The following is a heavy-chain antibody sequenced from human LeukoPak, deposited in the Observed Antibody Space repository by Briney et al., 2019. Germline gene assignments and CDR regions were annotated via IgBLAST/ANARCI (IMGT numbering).Heavy chain of an antibody. CDR1: VFTFCRYA. V-gene: IGHV3-30*17. CDR3: ATVFGELLSGWFDG. J-gene: IGHJ5*02. CDR2: ILYDGSNK. D-gene: IGHD3-10*01. Sequence: GGSLSLSCTPWVFTFCRYAMHGVRHSPGKGLEGVAVILYDGSNKNYADSVKDRFTISRDNSKKTLYLQMNSLRGEDTAVYYCATVFGELLSGWFDGWGQGTLVTVSS.